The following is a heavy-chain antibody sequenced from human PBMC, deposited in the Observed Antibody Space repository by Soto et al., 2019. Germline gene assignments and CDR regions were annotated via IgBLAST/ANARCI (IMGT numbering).Heavy chain of an antibody. D-gene: IGHD3-10*01. CDR1: GGSISSNTHW. CDR2: IYYSGYT. CDR3: ARLRYYVSGSYNPFDP. J-gene: IGHJ5*02. V-gene: IGHV4-39*01. Sequence: SETLSLTCSVSGGSISSNTHWWGWIRQSPGKGLEWIGSIYYSGYTDYNPSLKSRVTISVDTSKNQLSLKLSSVTAADTAVYYCARLRYYVSGSYNPFDPWGQGTLVTVSS.